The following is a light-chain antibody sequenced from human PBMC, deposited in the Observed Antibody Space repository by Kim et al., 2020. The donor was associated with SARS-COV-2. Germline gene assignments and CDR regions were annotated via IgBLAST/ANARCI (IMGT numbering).Light chain of an antibody. J-gene: IGKJ1*01. V-gene: IGKV3-20*01. CDR1: QTVSGRH. CDR3: QHYGQT. Sequence: FVLTQSPGTLSLSPGERATLSCRASQTVSGRHIAWYQQKPGQAPRLLIYGASSRATGIPDRFSGSGSGTDFTLTITRLEPEDSAVFYCQHYGQTFGQGTKVEIK. CDR2: GAS.